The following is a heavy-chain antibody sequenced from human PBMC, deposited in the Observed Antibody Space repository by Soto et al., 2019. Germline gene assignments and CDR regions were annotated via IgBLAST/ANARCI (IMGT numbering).Heavy chain of an antibody. Sequence: PSETLSLTCAVSGGSISSGGNSWSWIRQPPGKGLEWIGYIYHSGSTYYNPSLKSRVTISVDRSKNQFSLKLSSVTAADSAVYYCARAEGEVVRGVSQYNWFDPWGQGTLVTVSS. V-gene: IGHV4-30-2*01. CDR3: ARAEGEVVRGVSQYNWFDP. CDR2: IYHSGST. D-gene: IGHD3-10*01. J-gene: IGHJ5*02. CDR1: GGSISSGGNS.